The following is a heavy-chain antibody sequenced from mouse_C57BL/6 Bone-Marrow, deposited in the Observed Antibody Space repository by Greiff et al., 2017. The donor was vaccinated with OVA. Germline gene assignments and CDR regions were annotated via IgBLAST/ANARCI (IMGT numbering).Heavy chain of an antibody. J-gene: IGHJ3*01. CDR1: GYAFSSSG. CDR3: ARYPYAY. CDR2: IYPGDGAT. V-gene: IGHV1-82*01. Sequence: QVQLQQSGPELVKPGASVTISCKASGYAFSSSGMNWVTQRPGKGLEWIGRIYPGDGATNYNGKFKGKATLTADKSSSTAYMQLSSLTSEDSAVYFCARYPYAYWGQGTLVTVSA.